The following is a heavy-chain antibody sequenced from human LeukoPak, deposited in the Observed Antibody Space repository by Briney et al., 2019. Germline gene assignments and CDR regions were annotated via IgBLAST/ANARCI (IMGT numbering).Heavy chain of an antibody. Sequence: GRSLRLSCAASGFSFSSYGMHWVRQAPGKGLEWVAVIWYDGSNKYYADSVKGRFTISRDNSQNTLYLQMNSLRAEDTAVYYCTAAADTLYYYYMDVWGKGTTVTVS. CDR3: TAAADTLYYYYMDV. D-gene: IGHD6-13*01. CDR1: GFSFSSYG. CDR2: IWYDGSNK. J-gene: IGHJ6*03. V-gene: IGHV3-33*01.